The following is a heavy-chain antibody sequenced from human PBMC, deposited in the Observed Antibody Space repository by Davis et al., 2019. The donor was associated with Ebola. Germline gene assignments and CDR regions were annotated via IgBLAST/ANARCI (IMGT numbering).Heavy chain of an antibody. Sequence: SETLSLTCAVYGGSFSGHLWSWIRQAPGKGMEWIGQISHGGITNYNPSLKSRVTISMDTSKNQFYLRLDSVTAADTAVYYCARTAMTSISDLGLGYNYFDPWGQGSLVTVST. CDR1: GGSFSGHL. J-gene: IGHJ5*02. CDR2: ISHGGIT. D-gene: IGHD2-21*02. CDR3: ARTAMTSISDLGLGYNYFDP. V-gene: IGHV4-34*01.